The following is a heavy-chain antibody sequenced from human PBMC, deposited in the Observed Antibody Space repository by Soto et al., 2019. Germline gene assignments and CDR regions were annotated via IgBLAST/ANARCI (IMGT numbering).Heavy chain of an antibody. D-gene: IGHD6-19*01. CDR3: SRVGSGWDQLTYFDY. CDR2: TRGKAYGGTT. CDR1: GFTFGAYG. Sequence: PGGSLRLSCTTSGFTFGAYGLSWFRQAPGKGLEWVGFTRGKAYGGTTEYAASVKGRFTISRDDSKSIAYLQMSSLKTEDTALYYCSRVGSGWDQLTYFDYWGQGTLVTVYS. V-gene: IGHV3-49*03. J-gene: IGHJ4*02.